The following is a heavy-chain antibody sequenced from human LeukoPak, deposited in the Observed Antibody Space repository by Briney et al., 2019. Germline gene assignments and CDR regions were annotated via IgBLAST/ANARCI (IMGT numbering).Heavy chain of an antibody. D-gene: IGHD3-3*01. J-gene: IGHJ4*02. CDR2: IYYSGST. CDR1: GGSISSSSYY. V-gene: IGHV4-39*07. Sequence: PSETLSLTCTVSGGSISSSSYYWGWIRQPPGKGLEWIGSIYYSGSTYYNPSLKSRVTISVDKSKNQFSLKLSSVTAADTAVYYCASSVYDFWSGNSCGSLDYWGQGTLVTVSS. CDR3: ASSVYDFWSGNSCGSLDY.